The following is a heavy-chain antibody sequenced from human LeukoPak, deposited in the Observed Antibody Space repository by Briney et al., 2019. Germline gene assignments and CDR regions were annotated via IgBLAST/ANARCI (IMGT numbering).Heavy chain of an antibody. Sequence: SETLSLTCTVSGGSISSSSYYWGWIRQPPGKGLEWIGSIYYSGSTYYNPCLRSRVTMSVDTSKNHFSLPLSSVPAADTAVYYCASTDYYSSGSYYIGPSYYYYYYMDVWGKGTTVTVSS. CDR1: GGSISSSSYY. J-gene: IGHJ6*03. CDR2: IYYSGST. V-gene: IGHV4-39*07. D-gene: IGHD3-10*01. CDR3: ASTDYYSSGSYYIGPSYYYYYYMDV.